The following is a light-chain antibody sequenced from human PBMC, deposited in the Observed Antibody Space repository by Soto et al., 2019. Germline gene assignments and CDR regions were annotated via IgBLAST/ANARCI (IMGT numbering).Light chain of an antibody. CDR2: GAS. V-gene: IGKV3-20*01. Sequence: EIVLTQSPDTLSLSPGERATLSCRASQIVDSNWLAWYQQKPGQSPRLLIYGASHRPGGIPDKFSGSGSGTDFTFTINRLEPEDFAVYYCQQYGRSPYTFAQGTKLEI. J-gene: IGKJ2*01. CDR1: QIVDSNW. CDR3: QQYGRSPYT.